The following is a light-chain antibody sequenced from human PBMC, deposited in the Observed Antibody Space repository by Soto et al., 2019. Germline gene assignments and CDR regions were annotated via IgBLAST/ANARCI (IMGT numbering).Light chain of an antibody. V-gene: IGKV1-39*01. CDR3: QQTYSTPWT. Sequence: DIQMTQSPSSLSASVGDRVTITCRASQNINNYLNWYQQKPGKAPKLLIYAASILQSGVPSRFSGGGFVTDFTLTISSLQPEDFAAYFCQQTYSTPWTFGQRTKVEIK. J-gene: IGKJ1*01. CDR2: AAS. CDR1: QNINNY.